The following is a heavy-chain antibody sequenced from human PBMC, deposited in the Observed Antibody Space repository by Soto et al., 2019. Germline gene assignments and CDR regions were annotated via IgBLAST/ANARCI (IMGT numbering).Heavy chain of an antibody. CDR3: VEGWNDF. J-gene: IGHJ4*02. Sequence: EVQVVESGGDLVKPGGSLRLSCVTSGFMFSSAWMNWVRQAPGKGLEWVGRIKSKRDGGARDYAEPVKGRFSISRDDSKNTVFLQMNGLRAEDTAVYYCVEGWNDFWGQGTLVTVSS. V-gene: IGHV3-15*01. CDR2: IKSKRDGGAR. CDR1: GFMFSSAW. D-gene: IGHD1-1*01.